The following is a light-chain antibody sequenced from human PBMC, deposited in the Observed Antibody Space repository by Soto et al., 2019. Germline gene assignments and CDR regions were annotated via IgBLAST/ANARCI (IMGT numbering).Light chain of an antibody. CDR2: EVT. CDR3: SSYTSSTAYV. V-gene: IGLV2-14*01. CDR1: SSDVGGYNY. J-gene: IGLJ1*01. Sequence: QSVLTQPACVSLSPGQSITISCTGTSSDVGGYNYVSWYQLHPGKAPKLILYEVTNRPSGVSDRFSGSKSGNTASLTISGLQAEDEADYYCSSYTSSTAYVFGTGTKVTVL.